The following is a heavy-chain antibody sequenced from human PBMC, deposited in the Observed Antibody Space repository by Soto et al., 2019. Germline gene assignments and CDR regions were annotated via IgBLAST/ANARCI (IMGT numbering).Heavy chain of an antibody. V-gene: IGHV1-18*01. D-gene: IGHD3-22*01. CDR3: ARRVRWDYYDSSGYYYGMDV. J-gene: IGHJ6*02. CDR2: ISAYNGNT. Sequence: ASVKVSCKASGYTFTSYGISWVRQAPGQGLEWMGWISAYNGNTNYAQKLQGRVTMTRDTSTSTAYMELRSLRSEDTAVYYCARRVRWDYYDSSGYYYGMDVWGQGTTVTVSS. CDR1: GYTFTSYG.